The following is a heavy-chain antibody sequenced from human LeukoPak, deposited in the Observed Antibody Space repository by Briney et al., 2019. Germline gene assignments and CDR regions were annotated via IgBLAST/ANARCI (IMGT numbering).Heavy chain of an antibody. CDR2: ISGSGGST. Sequence: GGSLRLSCAASGFTFSSYAMSWVRQAPGKGLEWVSAISGSGGSTYYADSVKGRFTISRDNSKNTLYLQMNSLRAEDTAVYYCATTRGDIVVVPAAIDYYFDYWGQGTLVTVSS. CDR1: GFTFSSYA. V-gene: IGHV3-23*01. CDR3: ATTRGDIVVVPAAIDYYFDY. J-gene: IGHJ4*02. D-gene: IGHD2-2*01.